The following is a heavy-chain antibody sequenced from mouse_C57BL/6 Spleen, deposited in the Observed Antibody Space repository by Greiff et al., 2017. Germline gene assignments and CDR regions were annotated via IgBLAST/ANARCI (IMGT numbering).Heavy chain of an antibody. V-gene: IGHV5-17*01. CDR2: ISSGSSTI. Sequence: EVKLMESGGGLVKPGGSLKLSCAASGFTFSDSGMHWVRQAPEKGLAWVAYISSGSSTIYYADTVKGRFTISRDNAKNTLFLQMTSLRSEDTAMYYCARENSYAMDYWGQGTSVTVSS. CDR3: ARENSYAMDY. J-gene: IGHJ4*01. CDR1: GFTFSDSG.